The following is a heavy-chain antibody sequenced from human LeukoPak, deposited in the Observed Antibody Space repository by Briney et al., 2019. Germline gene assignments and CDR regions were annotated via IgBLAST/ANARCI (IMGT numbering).Heavy chain of an antibody. CDR1: GFTFSSYW. V-gene: IGHV3-7*01. CDR2: IKQDGSEK. Sequence: PGGFLRLSCAASGFTFSSYWMGWVRQAPGKGLEWVANIKQDGSEKYYVDSVKGRFTISRDNAKNSLYLQMNSLRAEDTAVYYCAGSLTHNWYFDLWGRGTLVTVSS. CDR3: AGSLTHNWYFDL. J-gene: IGHJ2*01.